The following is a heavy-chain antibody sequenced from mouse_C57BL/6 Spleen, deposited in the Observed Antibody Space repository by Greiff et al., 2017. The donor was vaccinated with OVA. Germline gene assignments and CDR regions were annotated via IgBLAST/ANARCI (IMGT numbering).Heavy chain of an antibody. V-gene: IGHV1-52*01. CDR1: GYTFTSYW. D-gene: IGHD2-4*01. J-gene: IGHJ3*01. CDR3: ARERDDYDEAWFAY. CDR2: IDPSDSET. Sequence: QVQLKQPGAELVRPGSSVKLSCKASGYTFTSYWMHWVKQRPIQGLEWIGNIDPSDSETHYNQKFKDKATLTVDKSSSTAYMQLSSLTSEDSAVYYGARERDDYDEAWFAYWGQGTLVTVSA.